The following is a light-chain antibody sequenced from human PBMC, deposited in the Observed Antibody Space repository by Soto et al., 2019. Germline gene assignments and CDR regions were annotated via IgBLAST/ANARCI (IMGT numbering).Light chain of an antibody. CDR3: QQFSSSPLMYP. V-gene: IGKV3-20*01. J-gene: IGKJ2*01. CDR2: GAA. CDR1: QSVSSS. Sequence: VLTQSPGTLSLSPGERATLSCRASQSVSSSLAWYQKKPGQAPRLLIYGAASRATGIPDRFSGSGSGTDFTLTISRLEPEDFAVYYCQQFSSSPLMYPFGQGTKLEI.